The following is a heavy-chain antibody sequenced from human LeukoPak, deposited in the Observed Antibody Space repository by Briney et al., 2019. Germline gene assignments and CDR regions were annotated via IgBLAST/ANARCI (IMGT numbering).Heavy chain of an antibody. Sequence: GGSLRLSCAASGFTFNTYSMNWVRQAPGKGLEWVSYISSSGSTIYYADSVKGRFTISRDNAKNSLYLQMNSLRAEDTAVYYCARDLNWETYWGQGTLVSVSS. J-gene: IGHJ4*02. CDR1: GFTFNTYS. CDR3: ARDLNWETY. CDR2: ISSSGSTI. V-gene: IGHV3-48*04. D-gene: IGHD7-27*01.